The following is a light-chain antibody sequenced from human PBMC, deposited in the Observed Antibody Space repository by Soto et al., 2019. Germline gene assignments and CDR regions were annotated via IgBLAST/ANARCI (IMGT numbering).Light chain of an antibody. Sequence: IQMTQSPSSLSASVGDRVTITCRASQSISSNLNWYQQKPGKAPKLLIYDASSLESGVPSRFSGSGSGTEFTLTISSLQSEDFAVYYCQQYNNWPLTFGGGTKVDI. CDR3: QQYNNWPLT. CDR1: QSISSN. CDR2: DAS. V-gene: IGKV1D-13*01. J-gene: IGKJ4*02.